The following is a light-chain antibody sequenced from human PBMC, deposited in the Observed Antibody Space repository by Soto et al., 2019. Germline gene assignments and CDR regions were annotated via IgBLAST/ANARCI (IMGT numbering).Light chain of an antibody. CDR3: FSFTTTSTHV. CDR1: SSDVGGYNY. J-gene: IGLJ1*01. CDR2: EVS. Sequence: QSVLTQPASVSGSPGQSITISCTGTSSDVGGYNYVSWYQQHPGKAPKLMIYEVSNRPSGVSNRFSGSKSGNTAYLTISGLQVEDEAAYFCFSFTTTSTHVFGTGTRSPS. V-gene: IGLV2-14*01.